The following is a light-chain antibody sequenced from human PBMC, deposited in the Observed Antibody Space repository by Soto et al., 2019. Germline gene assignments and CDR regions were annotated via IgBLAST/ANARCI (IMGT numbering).Light chain of an antibody. V-gene: IGKV3-20*01. CDR3: QNYNLS. CDR1: QSISSNF. CDR2: SAS. J-gene: IGKJ3*01. Sequence: VGLTQSPGTLSLSPGERASLSCRASQSISSNFLAWYQQKPGQAPRLLIYSASTRATGVPDRFSGSGSGTHFTLTITRLEPEDFAIYICQNYNLSFGPGTKVDTK.